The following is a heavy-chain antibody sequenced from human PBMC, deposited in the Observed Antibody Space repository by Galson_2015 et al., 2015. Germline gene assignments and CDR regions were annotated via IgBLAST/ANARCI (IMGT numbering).Heavy chain of an antibody. Sequence: QSGAEVKKPGESLQISCKGSGYSFTSYWIGWVRQMPGKGLEWMGVIYPGDSDTRYSPSFQGQVTISADKSISTAYLQWSSLKASDTAMYYCARQVSYYGTWADYFDYWGQGTLVTVSS. CDR3: ARQVSYYGTWADYFDY. CDR1: GYSFTSYW. V-gene: IGHV5-51*01. D-gene: IGHD3-10*01. J-gene: IGHJ4*02. CDR2: IYPGDSDT.